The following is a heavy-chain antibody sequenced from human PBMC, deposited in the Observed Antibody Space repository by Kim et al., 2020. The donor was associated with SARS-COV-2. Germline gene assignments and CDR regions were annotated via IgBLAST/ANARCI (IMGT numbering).Heavy chain of an antibody. J-gene: IGHJ6*02. CDR2: IYPGDSDT. Sequence: GESLKISCKGSGYSFTSYWIGWVRQMPGKGLEWMGIIYPGDSDTRYSPSFQGQVTISADKSISTAYLQWSSLKASDTAMYYCGRHLDRFYYYYGMDVWGQGTTVTVSS. CDR1: GYSFTSYW. D-gene: IGHD3-3*01. CDR3: GRHLDRFYYYYGMDV. V-gene: IGHV5-51*01.